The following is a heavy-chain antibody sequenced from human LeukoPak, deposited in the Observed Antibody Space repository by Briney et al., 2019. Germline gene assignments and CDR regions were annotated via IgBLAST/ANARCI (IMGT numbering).Heavy chain of an antibody. J-gene: IGHJ3*02. D-gene: IGHD3-10*02. V-gene: IGHV3-7*01. CDR3: ASILWLYYYGRGGAFDI. Sequence: GGSLRLSCAASGFTFSDFWMSWVRQAPGKGLEWVANIKKDGSEKYYVDSVEGRFTSSRDNAKNSLYLQMSSLRAEDTAVYYCASILWLYYYGRGGAFDIWGQGTMVTVSS. CDR1: GFTFSDFW. CDR2: IKKDGSEK.